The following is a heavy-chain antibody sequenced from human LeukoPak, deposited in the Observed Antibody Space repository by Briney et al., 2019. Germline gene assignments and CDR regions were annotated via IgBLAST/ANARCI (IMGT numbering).Heavy chain of an antibody. CDR2: ISAYNGNT. CDR1: GGTFSSYA. Sequence: ASVKVSCKASGGTFSSYAISWVRQAPGQGLEWMGWISAYNGNTNYAQKLQGRVTMTTDTSTSTAYMELRSLRSDDTAVYYCARGHCSGGSCQRFDYWGQGTLVTVSS. V-gene: IGHV1-18*01. D-gene: IGHD2-15*01. CDR3: ARGHCSGGSCQRFDY. J-gene: IGHJ4*02.